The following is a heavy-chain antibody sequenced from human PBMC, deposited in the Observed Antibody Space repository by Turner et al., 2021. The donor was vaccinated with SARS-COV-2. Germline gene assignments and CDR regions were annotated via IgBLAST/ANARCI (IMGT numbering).Heavy chain of an antibody. V-gene: IGHV3-21*01. CDR3: ARGLGSKTTVVTPFGY. D-gene: IGHD4-17*01. J-gene: IGHJ4*02. CDR1: GFTFNSYS. Sequence: EVQLVESGGGLVKPGGSLRLSCAASGFTFNSYSMNWVRQAPGKGLEWVSFIGIRSSYIYYADSVKVRFTSSRDNAKNSLYLQMNSLRAEDTAVYYCARGLGSKTTVVTPFGYWGQGTLVTVSS. CDR2: IGIRSSYI.